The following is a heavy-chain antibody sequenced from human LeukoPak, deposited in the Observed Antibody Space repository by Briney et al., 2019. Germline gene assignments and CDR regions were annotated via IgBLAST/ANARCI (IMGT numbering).Heavy chain of an antibody. V-gene: IGHV1-46*01. CDR2: INPSGGST. J-gene: IGHJ4*02. D-gene: IGHD5-24*01. Sequence: GASVKVSCKASGYTFTSYYMHWVRQAPGQGLEWMGIINPSGGSTSHAQKFQGRVTMTRDMSTSTVYMELSSLRSEDTAVYYCARDGRDGYNLRNWGQGTLVTVSS. CDR3: ARDGRDGYNLRN. CDR1: GYTFTSYY.